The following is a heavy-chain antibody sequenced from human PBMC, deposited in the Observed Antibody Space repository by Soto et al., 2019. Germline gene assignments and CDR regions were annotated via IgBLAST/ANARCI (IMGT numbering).Heavy chain of an antibody. J-gene: IGHJ5*02. CDR3: ARDGTRDYGGQWWFDP. V-gene: IGHV1-69*08. Sequence: QVQLVQSGAEVKKPGSSVKVSCKASGGTFSSYTISWVRQAPGQGLEWMGRIIPILGIANYEQKFQGRVTITADKSTSTDYMELSSLRSEDTAVYYCARDGTRDYGGQWWFDPWGQGTLVTVSS. CDR1: GGTFSSYT. CDR2: IIPILGIA. D-gene: IGHD4-17*01.